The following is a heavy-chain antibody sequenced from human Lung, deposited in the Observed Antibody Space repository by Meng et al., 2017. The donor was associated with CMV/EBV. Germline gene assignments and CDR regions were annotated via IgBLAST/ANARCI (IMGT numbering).Heavy chain of an antibody. CDR2: IIPLVGFA. D-gene: IGHD2-2*02. V-gene: IGHV1-69*04. J-gene: IGHJ4*02. Sequence: XVXVSXXASGGTFSTYAFSWVRQAPGQGLEWMGTIIPLVGFANYAQKFQGRVTIIADKSTSTAYMDLSSLRSEDTAIYYCARGYCSSNTCYTFGYWGQGTXVTVSS. CDR1: GGTFSTYA. CDR3: ARGYCSSNTCYTFGY.